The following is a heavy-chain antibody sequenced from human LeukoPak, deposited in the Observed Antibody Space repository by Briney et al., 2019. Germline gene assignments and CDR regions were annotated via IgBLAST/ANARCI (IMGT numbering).Heavy chain of an antibody. CDR3: ARGSPYCGGDCYSEVQEYFQH. J-gene: IGHJ1*01. CDR2: IYTSGST. CDR1: GGSSRSGGYD. D-gene: IGHD2-21*02. V-gene: IGHV4-61*02. Sequence: SQTLSLTCSVSGGSSRSGGYDGSWIRQPAGKGLEWIGRIYTSGSTNYNPSLKSRVTISVDTSKNQFSLKLSSVTAADTAVYYCARGSPYCGGDCYSEVQEYFQHWGQGTLVTVSS.